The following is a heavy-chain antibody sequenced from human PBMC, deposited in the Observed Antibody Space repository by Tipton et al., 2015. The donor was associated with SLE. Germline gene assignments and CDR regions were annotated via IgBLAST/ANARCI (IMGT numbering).Heavy chain of an antibody. V-gene: IGHV3-7*01. CDR2: IGPDGKTV. CDR3: ARDMDDYTYGLGGY. J-gene: IGHJ4*02. D-gene: IGHD3-10*01. Sequence: GSLRLSCAASGLTFSSLWMTWVRQAPGKGLEWVANIGPDGKTVYYADSLKGRFTISRDNAQSSVYLQLSSLRGEDTAVYYCARDMDDYTYGLGGYWGQGALVTVSA. CDR1: GLTFSSLW.